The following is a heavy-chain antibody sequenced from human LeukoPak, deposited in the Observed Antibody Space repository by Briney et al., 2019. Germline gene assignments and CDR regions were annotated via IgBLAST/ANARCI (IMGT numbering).Heavy chain of an antibody. CDR3: ARDQRIWYSSGWPYFDY. CDR1: GYTFTSYG. CDR2: ISAYNGNT. V-gene: IGHV1-18*04. J-gene: IGHJ4*02. D-gene: IGHD6-19*01. Sequence: GASVKVSRKASGYTFTSYGISWVRQAPGQGLEWMGWISAYNGNTNYAQKLQGRVTMTTDTSTSTAYMELRSLRSDDTAVYYCARDQRIWYSSGWPYFDYWGQGTLVTVSS.